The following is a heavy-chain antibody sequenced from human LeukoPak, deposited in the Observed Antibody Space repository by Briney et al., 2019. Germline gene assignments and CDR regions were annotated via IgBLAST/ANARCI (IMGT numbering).Heavy chain of an antibody. CDR2: ISRTGETT. Sequence: GGSLRLSCAASGFNFNTYSMNWVRQGPGKGLEWVSVISRTGETTYYADSVKGRFIISRDNAKNSLYLQMNSLRAEDTAVYYCARTSSSGWPLYYYYGMDVWGQGTTVTVSS. D-gene: IGHD6-19*01. CDR1: GFNFNTYS. CDR3: ARTSSSGWPLYYYYGMDV. V-gene: IGHV3-48*01. J-gene: IGHJ6*02.